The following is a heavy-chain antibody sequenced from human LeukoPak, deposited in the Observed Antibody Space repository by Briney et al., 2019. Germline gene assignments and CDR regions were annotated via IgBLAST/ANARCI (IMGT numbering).Heavy chain of an antibody. V-gene: IGHV3-23*01. CDR2: ISGSGGST. CDR3: AKPKSSGGWYYFDY. CDR1: GFTFSSYA. Sequence: GGSLRLSCAASGFTFSSYAMSWVRQAPGKVLEWGSAISGSGGSTYYADSVKGRFTISRDNSKNTLYLQMNSLRAEDTALYYCAKPKSSGGWYYFDYWGQGTLVTV. D-gene: IGHD6-19*01. J-gene: IGHJ4*02.